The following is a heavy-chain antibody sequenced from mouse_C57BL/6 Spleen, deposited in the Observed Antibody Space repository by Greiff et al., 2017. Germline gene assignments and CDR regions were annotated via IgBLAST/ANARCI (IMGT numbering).Heavy chain of an antibody. CDR2: IYPGNSDT. J-gene: IGHJ4*01. CDR3: TRALLRGAMDY. CDR1: GSTFTSYW. V-gene: IGHV1-5*01. D-gene: IGHD1-1*01. Sequence: DVQLQESGTVLARPGASVKMSCKTSGSTFTSYWMPGVKQRPGQGLEWIGAIYPGNSDTSYNQKLKGKGKLTAVTSASTAYMALSSLTNEDSAVYYCTRALLRGAMDYWGQGTSVTVSS.